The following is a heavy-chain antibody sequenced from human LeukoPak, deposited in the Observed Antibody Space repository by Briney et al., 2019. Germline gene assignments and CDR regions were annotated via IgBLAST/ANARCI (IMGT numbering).Heavy chain of an antibody. D-gene: IGHD2-15*01. CDR3: AKQLGYCSDGSCYFPY. CDR2: IGGGGCCA. V-gene: IGHV3-23*01. CDR1: GFTFSSYD. Sequence: GGSLRLSCAASGFTFSSYDMTWVRQAPGKGLEWLSAIGGGGCCASYPDSVKGRFTISRDNSKNALYLQVNSLRAEDTAVYYCAKQLGYCSDGSCYFPYWGQGTLVTVSS. J-gene: IGHJ4*02.